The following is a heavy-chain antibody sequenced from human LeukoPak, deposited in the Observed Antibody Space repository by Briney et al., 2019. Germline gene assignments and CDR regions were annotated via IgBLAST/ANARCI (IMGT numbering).Heavy chain of an antibody. CDR2: TYYRSKRYN. CDR3: ARDSSSAARGFDY. Sequence: SQTLPLTCAVSGDSVSSNSAAWNWIRQSPSRGLEWLGRTYYRSKRYNDYAVSVKSRITINPDTSKNQFSLQLNSVTPDDTAVYYCARDSSSAARGFDYWGQETLVTVSS. J-gene: IGHJ4*02. CDR1: GDSVSSNSAA. V-gene: IGHV6-1*01. D-gene: IGHD6-6*01.